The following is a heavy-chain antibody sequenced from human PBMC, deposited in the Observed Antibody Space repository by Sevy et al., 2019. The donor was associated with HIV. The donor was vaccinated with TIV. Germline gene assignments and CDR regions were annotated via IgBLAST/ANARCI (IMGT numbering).Heavy chain of an antibody. J-gene: IGHJ4*02. V-gene: IGHV4-59*02. D-gene: IGHD6-19*01. CDR2: IHDNGRT. Sequence: SETLSLICTVSGGSVNNYYWTWIRHSPGKGLEWIAYIHDNGRTKYNPSLKSRVSISVDMSKNQFSLKLTSVTAADTAVYYCARIPDISGWPFDIWGQGALVTVSS. CDR1: GGSVNNYY. CDR3: ARIPDISGWPFDI.